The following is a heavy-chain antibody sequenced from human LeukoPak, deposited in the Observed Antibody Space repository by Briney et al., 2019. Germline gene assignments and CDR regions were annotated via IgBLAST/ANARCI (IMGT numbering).Heavy chain of an antibody. D-gene: IGHD1-26*01. Sequence: GGSLRPSCAASGFTFNTYWMIWVRQAPGKGLEWVANIDQGGSTKYYVDSLKGRFTISRDNAKNSLYLQMNNLRAEDTAVYYCVRDKGGRSGAIYYDAFDVWGQGTMVTVSS. CDR1: GFTFNTYW. CDR3: VRDKGGRSGAIYYDAFDV. J-gene: IGHJ3*01. V-gene: IGHV3-7*01. CDR2: IDQGGSTK.